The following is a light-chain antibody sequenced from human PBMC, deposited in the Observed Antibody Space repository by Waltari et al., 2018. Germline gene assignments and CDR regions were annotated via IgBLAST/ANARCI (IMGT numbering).Light chain of an antibody. Sequence: SSELTQDPAVSVALGQTVRRTCQGDSLRSYYASWYQQKPGQAPVLVIYGKNNRPSGIPDRFSGSSSGNTASLTITGAQAEDEADYYCNSRDSSGNHPHWVFGGGTKLTVL. V-gene: IGLV3-19*01. J-gene: IGLJ3*02. CDR3: NSRDSSGNHPHWV. CDR2: GKN. CDR1: SLRSYY.